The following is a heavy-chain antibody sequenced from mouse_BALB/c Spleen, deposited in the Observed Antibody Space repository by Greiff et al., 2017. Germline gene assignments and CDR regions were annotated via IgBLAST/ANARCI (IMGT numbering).Heavy chain of an antibody. V-gene: IGHV1S56*01. CDR1: GYTFTSYY. Sequence: QVQLQQSGPELVKPGASVKMSCKASGYTFTSYYIHWVKQRPGQGLEWIGWIYPGDGSTKYNEKFKGKTTLTADKSSSTAYMLLSSLTSEDSAIYFCARGGVRPWFAYWGQGTLVTVSA. J-gene: IGHJ3*01. D-gene: IGHD1-2*01. CDR3: ARGGVRPWFAY. CDR2: IYPGDGST.